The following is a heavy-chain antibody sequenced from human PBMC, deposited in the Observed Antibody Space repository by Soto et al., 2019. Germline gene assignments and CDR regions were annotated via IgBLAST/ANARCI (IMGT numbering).Heavy chain of an antibody. J-gene: IGHJ4*02. Sequence: ASVKVSCKASGYSFRSFAMHWVRQAPGQRLEWMGWINPVNGNTKYSQNFQGRVTIIRDTFANTAYMEMSSLRSEDTAVYFCARGGIYDCCVCNFDYWGQGTKVTVYS. CDR2: INPVNGNT. V-gene: IGHV1-3*01. D-gene: IGHD2-15*01. CDR3: ARGGIYDCCVCNFDY. CDR1: GYSFRSFA.